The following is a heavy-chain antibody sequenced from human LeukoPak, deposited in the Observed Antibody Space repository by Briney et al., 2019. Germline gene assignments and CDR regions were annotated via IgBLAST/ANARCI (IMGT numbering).Heavy chain of an antibody. Sequence: SETLSLTCAVYGGSFRGYYWSWIRQPPGKGLEWIGEINHSGSTNYNPSLKSRVTISVDTSKNQFSLKLSSVTAADTAVYYCARGPRWSGSYLDYWGQGTLVTVSS. J-gene: IGHJ4*02. D-gene: IGHD1-26*01. CDR1: GGSFRGYY. CDR2: INHSGST. V-gene: IGHV4-34*01. CDR3: ARGPRWSGSYLDY.